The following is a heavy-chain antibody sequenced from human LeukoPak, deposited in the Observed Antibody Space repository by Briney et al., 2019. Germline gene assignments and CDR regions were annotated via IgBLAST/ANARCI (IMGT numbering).Heavy chain of an antibody. CDR1: GYTFTSYG. D-gene: IGHD3-22*01. J-gene: IGHJ3*02. Sequence: ASVKVSCKASGYTFTSYGISWVRQAPGQGLEWMGWISAYNGNTNYAQKLQGRVTMTTDTSTSTAYMELRSLRSDDTAVYYCARLDYYDSSGYYSSADDAFDIWGQGTMVTVSS. CDR2: ISAYNGNT. CDR3: ARLDYYDSSGYYSSADDAFDI. V-gene: IGHV1-18*01.